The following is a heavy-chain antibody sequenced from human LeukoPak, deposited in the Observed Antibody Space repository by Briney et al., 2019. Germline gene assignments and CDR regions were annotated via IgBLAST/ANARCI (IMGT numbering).Heavy chain of an antibody. Sequence: GGSLRLSCAASGFTFSDYYMSWIRQAPGKGLEWVSYISSSGSTIYYADSVKGRFTISRDNAKNSLYPQMNSLRAEDTAVYYCARDSAYYYGSGSGLHYYYYYGMDVWGQGTTVTVSS. J-gene: IGHJ6*02. V-gene: IGHV3-11*01. CDR1: GFTFSDYY. CDR3: ARDSAYYYGSGSGLHYYYYYGMDV. D-gene: IGHD3-10*01. CDR2: ISSSGSTI.